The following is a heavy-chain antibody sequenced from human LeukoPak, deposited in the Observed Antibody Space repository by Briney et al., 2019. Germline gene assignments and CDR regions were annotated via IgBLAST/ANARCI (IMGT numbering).Heavy chain of an antibody. CDR2: INPSGGST. Sequence: GASVKVSCKASGYTFTSYYMHWVRQAPGQGLEWMGIINPSGGSTSYAQKFQGRVTMTRDTSTSTVYMELSSLRSEDTAVYYCVLVVVISYYFDYWGQGTLVTVSS. D-gene: IGHD3-22*01. J-gene: IGHJ4*02. CDR3: VLVVVISYYFDY. V-gene: IGHV1-46*01. CDR1: GYTFTSYY.